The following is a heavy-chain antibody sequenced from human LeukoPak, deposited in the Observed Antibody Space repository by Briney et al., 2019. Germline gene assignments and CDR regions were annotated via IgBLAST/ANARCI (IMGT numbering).Heavy chain of an antibody. CDR2: IIPIFGTA. CDR1: GGTFSSYA. Sequence: SVKVSCKASGGTFSSYAISWVRQAPGQGLEWMGGIIPIFGTANYAQKFQGRVTITTDESTSTAYMELSSLRSEDTAVYYCARNYYDSSGYYLYYFDYWGQGTLVTASS. CDR3: ARNYYDSSGYYLYYFDY. D-gene: IGHD3-22*01. J-gene: IGHJ4*02. V-gene: IGHV1-69*05.